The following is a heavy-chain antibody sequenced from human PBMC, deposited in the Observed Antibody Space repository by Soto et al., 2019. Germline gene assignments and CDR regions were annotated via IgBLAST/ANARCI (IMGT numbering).Heavy chain of an antibody. CDR1: GGSISSYY. CDR3: ARDRPRYSGYDWGAFDI. J-gene: IGHJ3*02. Sequence: QVQLQESGPGLVKPSETLSLTCTVSGGSISSYYWSWIRQPPGKGLEWIRYIYYSGSTNYNPSLKSRVPISVDTSKNQFSLKLSSVTAADTAVYYCARDRPRYSGYDWGAFDIWGQGTMVTVSS. V-gene: IGHV4-59*01. D-gene: IGHD5-12*01. CDR2: IYYSGST.